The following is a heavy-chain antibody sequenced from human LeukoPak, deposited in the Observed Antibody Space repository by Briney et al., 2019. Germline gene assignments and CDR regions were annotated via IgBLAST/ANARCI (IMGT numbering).Heavy chain of an antibody. V-gene: IGHV4-59*01. D-gene: IGHD3-9*01. J-gene: IGHJ4*02. CDR3: AGEHDILTGYRI. CDR1: GGSISSYY. Sequence: IPSETLSLTCTVSGGSISSYYWSWIRQPPGKGLEWIGYIYYSGSTNYNPSLKSRVTISVDTSKNQFSLKLSSVTAADTAVYYCAGEHDILTGYRIWGQGTLVTVSS. CDR2: IYYSGST.